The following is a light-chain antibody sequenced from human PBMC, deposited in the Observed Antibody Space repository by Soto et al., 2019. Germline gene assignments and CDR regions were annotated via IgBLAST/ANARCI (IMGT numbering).Light chain of an antibody. J-gene: IGKJ1*01. CDR2: GAS. CDR3: QQYGSSPWT. V-gene: IGKV3-20*01. CDR1: QSISNSY. Sequence: EIVLTQSTDSLSLSPGERATLSCRASQSISNSYIAWYQQKPGQAPRLLIYGASSRATGIPDRFSGSGSGTDFTLTISRLEPEDFAVFYCQQYGSSPWTFGQGTKVEIK.